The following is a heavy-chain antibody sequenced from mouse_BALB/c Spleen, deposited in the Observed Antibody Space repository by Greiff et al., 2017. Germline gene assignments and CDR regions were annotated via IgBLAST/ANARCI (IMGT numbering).Heavy chain of an antibody. V-gene: IGHV1-14*01. D-gene: IGHD1-1*01. CDR2: INPYNDGT. Sequence: EVKLMESGPELVKPGASVKMSCKASGYTFTSYVMHWVKQKPGQGLEWIGYINPYNDGTKYNEKFKGKATLTSDKSSSTAYMELSSLTSEDSAVYYCAREYYGSRPYAMDYWGQGTSVTVSS. CDR3: AREYYGSRPYAMDY. CDR1: GYTFTSYV. J-gene: IGHJ4*01.